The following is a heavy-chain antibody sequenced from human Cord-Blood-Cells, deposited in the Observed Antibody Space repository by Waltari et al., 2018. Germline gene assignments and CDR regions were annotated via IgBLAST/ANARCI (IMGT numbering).Heavy chain of an antibody. D-gene: IGHD1-7*01. CDR3: ATVLTGTYLFDY. V-gene: IGHV1-24*01. J-gene: IGHJ4*02. CDR1: GYPLAASS. CDR2: FDPEDGET. Sequence: QLQLVQSGAEVKQPGASLQVSCRVSGYPLAASSMQWSRQAPGKGLEWMGGFDPEDGETIYAQKFQCRVTMTEDTSTDTAYMELSSLRSEDTAVYYCATVLTGTYLFDYWGQGTLVTVSS.